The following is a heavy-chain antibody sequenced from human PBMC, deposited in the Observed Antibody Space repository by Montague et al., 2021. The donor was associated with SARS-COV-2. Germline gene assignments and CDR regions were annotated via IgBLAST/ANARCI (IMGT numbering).Heavy chain of an antibody. J-gene: IGHJ6*02. D-gene: IGHD3-10*01. V-gene: IGHV4-39*07. CDR1: GGSISSSSYY. CDR3: AGDLAGDYGSGSCGGMDV. Sequence: SETLSLTCTVSGGSISSSSYYWGWIRQPPGKGLVWIGSIYYSGSTYYNPPLKSRVTISVDTSKNQFSLKLSSVTAADTAVYYCAGDLAGDYGSGSCGGMDVWGQGSTVTVSS. CDR2: IYYSGST.